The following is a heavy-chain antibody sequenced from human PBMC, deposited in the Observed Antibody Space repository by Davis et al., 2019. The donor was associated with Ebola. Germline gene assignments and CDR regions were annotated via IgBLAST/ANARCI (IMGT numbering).Heavy chain of an antibody. Sequence: GESLKISCETSGFIFRNYVMSWVRQAPGKGLEWVSTFGTVGDTYYADSVKGRFAMSRDNSRGTLYLQMNSLRVEDSAIYYCVKDSSNIWFDIWGQGTLVIVSS. CDR3: VKDSSNIWFDI. CDR2: FGTVGDT. J-gene: IGHJ3*02. V-gene: IGHV3-23*01. D-gene: IGHD2/OR15-2a*01. CDR1: GFIFRNYV.